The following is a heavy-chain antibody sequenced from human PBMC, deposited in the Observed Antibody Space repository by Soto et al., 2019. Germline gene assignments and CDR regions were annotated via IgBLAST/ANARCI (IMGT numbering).Heavy chain of an antibody. CDR3: ATHRTGDRDY. D-gene: IGHD4-17*01. CDR1: GGSISSGGYY. Sequence: PSETLSLTCTVPGGSISSGGYYWSWIRQHPGKGLEWIGYIYYSGSTYYNPSLKSRVTISVDTSKNQFSLKLSSVTAADTAVYYCATHRTGDRDYWGQGTLVTVSS. CDR2: IYYSGST. J-gene: IGHJ4*02. V-gene: IGHV4-31*03.